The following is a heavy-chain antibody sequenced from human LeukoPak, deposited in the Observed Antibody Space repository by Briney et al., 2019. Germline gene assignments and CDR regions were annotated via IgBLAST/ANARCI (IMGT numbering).Heavy chain of an antibody. CDR2: INYSGTT. CDR1: GYSIRSGYD. V-gene: IGHV4-38-2*02. Sequence: SETLSLTCTVSGYSIRSGYDWVWIRQPPGKGLEWIGSINYSGTTYDNPSLKSRVTMSIDSSKNQFSLNVRSVTAADTAHYYCARAEINDYNRYWGQGILVMVSS. D-gene: IGHD5-24*01. J-gene: IGHJ4*02. CDR3: ARAEINDYNRY.